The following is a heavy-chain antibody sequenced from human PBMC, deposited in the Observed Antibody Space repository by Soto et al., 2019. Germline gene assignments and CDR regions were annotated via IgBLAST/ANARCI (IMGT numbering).Heavy chain of an antibody. Sequence: GESLKISCKGSGYSFTSYWIGWVRQMPGKGLEWMGIIYPGDSDTRYSPSFQGQVTISADKSSSTAYLQWSSLKASDTAMYYCARAKYSRSYEDYYGMDVWGQGTTVTVSS. V-gene: IGHV5-51*01. CDR2: IYPGDSDT. D-gene: IGHD1-26*01. CDR1: GYSFTSYW. J-gene: IGHJ6*02. CDR3: ARAKYSRSYEDYYGMDV.